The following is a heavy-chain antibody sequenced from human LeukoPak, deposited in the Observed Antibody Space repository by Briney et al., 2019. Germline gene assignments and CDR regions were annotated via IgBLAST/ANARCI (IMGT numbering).Heavy chain of an antibody. Sequence: ASVKVSCKASGYTFTSYGISWVRQAPGQGLEWMGWISAYNGNTNYAQMLQGRVTMTTDTSTSTAYMELSRLISDDTAVYYCARSNIAVRRGDNWFDPWGQGTLVTVSS. J-gene: IGHJ5*02. CDR2: ISAYNGNT. V-gene: IGHV1-18*01. CDR3: ARSNIAVRRGDNWFDP. CDR1: GYTFTSYG. D-gene: IGHD6-6*01.